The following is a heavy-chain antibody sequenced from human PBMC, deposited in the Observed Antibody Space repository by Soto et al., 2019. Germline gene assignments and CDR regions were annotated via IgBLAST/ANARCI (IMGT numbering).Heavy chain of an antibody. CDR2: ISGSGGST. Sequence: EVQLLESGGGLVQPGGSLRLSCAASGFTFSSYAMSWVRQAPGKGLVWVSAISGSGGSTYYADSVKGRFTISRDNSKNTLYLQMNSLRAEDTAVYYCAKTVRYYDSSGYNDYWGQGTLVTVSS. J-gene: IGHJ4*02. CDR3: AKTVRYYDSSGYNDY. D-gene: IGHD3-22*01. CDR1: GFTFSSYA. V-gene: IGHV3-23*01.